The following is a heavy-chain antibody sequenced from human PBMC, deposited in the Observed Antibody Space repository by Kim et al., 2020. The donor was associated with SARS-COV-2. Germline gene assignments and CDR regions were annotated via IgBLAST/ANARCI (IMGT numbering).Heavy chain of an antibody. V-gene: IGHV5-10-1*01. Sequence: NDSPSFQGHVTISADKSISTAYLQWSSLKASDTAMYYCARRAYSSALDYWGQGTLVTVSS. CDR3: ARRAYSSALDY. J-gene: IGHJ4*02. D-gene: IGHD6-19*01.